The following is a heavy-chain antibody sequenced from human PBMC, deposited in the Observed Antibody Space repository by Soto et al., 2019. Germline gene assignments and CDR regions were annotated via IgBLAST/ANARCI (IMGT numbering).Heavy chain of an antibody. J-gene: IGHJ6*02. CDR2: IDHTGSS. D-gene: IGHD2-21*01. CDR1: GYSISSTTW. CDR3: ARDRTLRHSWYSYYGMDV. Sequence: QVQLQESGPGLVKPSGTLSLTCAVSGYSISSTTWWSWVRQPPGKGLEWIGKIDHTGSSRYNPSLQSRVTMSVDMSRNQLSLKLSSVTAADTATYFWARDRTLRHSWYSYYGMDVWGQGTTVTVSS. V-gene: IGHV4-4*02.